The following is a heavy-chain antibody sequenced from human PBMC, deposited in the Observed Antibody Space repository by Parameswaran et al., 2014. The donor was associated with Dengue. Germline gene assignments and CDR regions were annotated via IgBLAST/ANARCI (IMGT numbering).Heavy chain of an antibody. CDR2: IYYSGST. Sequence: RWIRQPPGKGLEWIGYIYYSGSTYYNPSLKSRVTISVDTSKNQFSLKLSSVTAADTAVYYCARDGAEGSGGSPSFDYWGQGTLVTVSS. CDR3: ARDGAEGSGGSPSFDY. J-gene: IGHJ4*02. D-gene: IGHD3-10*01. V-gene: IGHV4-31*02.